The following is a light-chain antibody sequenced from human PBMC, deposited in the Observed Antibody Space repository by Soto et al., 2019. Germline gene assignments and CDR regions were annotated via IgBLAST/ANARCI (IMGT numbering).Light chain of an antibody. V-gene: IGLV2-14*01. J-gene: IGLJ2*01. CDR2: DVS. Sequence: QSVLTQPASVSGSPGQSSTISCTGTSSDVGGYNYVSWYQQHPGKAPKLMIYDVSNRPSGVSNRFSGSKSGNTASLTISGRQAEDEADYYCSSYTSSSTLVVFGGGTKLTVL. CDR3: SSYTSSSTLVV. CDR1: SSDVGGYNY.